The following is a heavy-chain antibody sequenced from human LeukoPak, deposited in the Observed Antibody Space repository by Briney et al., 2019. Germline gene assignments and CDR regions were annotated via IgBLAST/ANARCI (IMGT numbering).Heavy chain of an antibody. J-gene: IGHJ3*02. V-gene: IGHV3-48*01. CDR3: ASDYVVGATMSRRDRAWYAFDI. Sequence: GGSLRLSCAASGFTFSSYSMNWVRQAPGKGLEWVSYISSSSSTIYYADSVKGRFTISRDNAKNSLYLQMNSLRAEDTAVYYCASDYVVGATMSRRDRAWYAFDIWGQGTMVTVSS. CDR1: GFTFSSYS. CDR2: ISSSSSTI. D-gene: IGHD1-26*01.